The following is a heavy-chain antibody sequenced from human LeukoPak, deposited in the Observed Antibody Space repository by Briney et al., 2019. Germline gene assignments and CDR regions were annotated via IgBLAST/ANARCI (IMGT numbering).Heavy chain of an antibody. CDR2: ISSSSSYI. CDR1: GFTFSSYS. J-gene: IGHJ4*02. V-gene: IGHV3-21*01. Sequence: GGSLRLSCAASGFTFSSYSMNWVRQAPGKGLEWVSSISSSSSYIDYADSVKGRFTISRDNAKNSLYLQMNSLRAEDTAVYYCARDSRGYCSGGSCYSFDYWGQGTLVTVSS. D-gene: IGHD2-15*01. CDR3: ARDSRGYCSGGSCYSFDY.